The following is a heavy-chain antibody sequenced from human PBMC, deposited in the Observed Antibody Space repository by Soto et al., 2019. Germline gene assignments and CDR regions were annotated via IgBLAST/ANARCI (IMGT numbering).Heavy chain of an antibody. V-gene: IGHV3-7*01. CDR3: ATDTYWPASCYRGHGN. J-gene: IGHJ4*02. D-gene: IGHD2-21*01. CDR2: MHQRGSDL. Sequence: EVQLVESGGDLVQPAGSLRLSCAASGFTFSSHWMAWVSQSPGKGLEWVASMHQRGSDLPYVDSVKGPFTTSRDNARDILYLQMNILGAEDKSIYYHATDTYWPASCYRGHGNWGQGSQVTVSP. CDR1: GFTFSSHW.